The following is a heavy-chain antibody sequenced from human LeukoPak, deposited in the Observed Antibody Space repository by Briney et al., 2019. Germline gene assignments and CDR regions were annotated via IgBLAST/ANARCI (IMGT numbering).Heavy chain of an antibody. Sequence: GGSLRLSCAASGFTFSDYYMGWIRQAPGKGLEWVSYISGSGTTMFYADSVKGRITISRDNSKNTLYLQMSSLRAEDTAMYYCAKAPSPYDSGAYYYVSWGQGTLVTVSS. J-gene: IGHJ5*02. CDR2: ISGSGTTM. D-gene: IGHD3-22*01. V-gene: IGHV3-11*04. CDR3: AKAPSPYDSGAYYYVS. CDR1: GFTFSDYY.